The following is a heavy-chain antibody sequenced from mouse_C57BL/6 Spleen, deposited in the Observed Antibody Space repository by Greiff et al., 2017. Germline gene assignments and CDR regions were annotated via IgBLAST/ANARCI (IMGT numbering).Heavy chain of an antibody. J-gene: IGHJ1*03. Sequence: QVQLQQSGAELVRPGTSVKVSCKASGYAFTNYLIEWVKQRPGQGLEWIGVINPGSGGTNYNEKFKGKATLTADKSSSTAYMQLSSLTSEDSAVYFGARFYYCGRVGFDVWGTGTTVTVSS. CDR2: INPGSGGT. D-gene: IGHD1-1*01. CDR1: GYAFTNYL. V-gene: IGHV1-54*01. CDR3: ARFYYCGRVGFDV.